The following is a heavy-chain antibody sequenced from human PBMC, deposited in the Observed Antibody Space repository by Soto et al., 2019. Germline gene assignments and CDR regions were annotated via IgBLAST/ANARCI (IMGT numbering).Heavy chain of an antibody. Sequence: PGGALRLSCEASGFTFSNAWMSWVRQAPGKGLEWVGRIKSKTDGGTTDYAAPVKGRFTISRDDSKNTLYLQMNSLKTEDTAVYYCTTEGPDIVVVPAARGPIDYWGQGTLVTVSS. J-gene: IGHJ4*02. CDR3: TTEGPDIVVVPAARGPIDY. D-gene: IGHD2-2*01. V-gene: IGHV3-15*01. CDR2: IKSKTDGGTT. CDR1: GFTFSNAW.